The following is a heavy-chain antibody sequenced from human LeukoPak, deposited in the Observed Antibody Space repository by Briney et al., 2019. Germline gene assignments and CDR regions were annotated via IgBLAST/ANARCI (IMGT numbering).Heavy chain of an antibody. Sequence: GASVKVSYKASGYTFTDYALHWVRQAPGQSLEWMGWITTGRGETRYSQEFQRRITFTRDTSASTVYMDLSDLRSEDTAVYYCARGGKQWRGGNYFDSWGQGTLVAVSS. J-gene: IGHJ4*02. CDR1: GYTFTDYA. V-gene: IGHV1-3*03. D-gene: IGHD6-19*01. CDR3: ARGGKQWRGGNYFDS. CDR2: ITTGRGET.